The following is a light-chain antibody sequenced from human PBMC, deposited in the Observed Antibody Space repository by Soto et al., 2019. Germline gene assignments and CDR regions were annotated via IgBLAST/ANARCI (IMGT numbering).Light chain of an antibody. Sequence: DIQMTQSPSTLSASVGDRVTITCRASQSISSWLAWYQQKPGKAPKLLIYDASSLESGVPSRFSGSGSGTEFTLTISSLQPDDFAAYSCQQYNRTFGQGTKVEIK. CDR2: DAS. V-gene: IGKV1-5*01. CDR3: QQYNRT. J-gene: IGKJ1*01. CDR1: QSISSW.